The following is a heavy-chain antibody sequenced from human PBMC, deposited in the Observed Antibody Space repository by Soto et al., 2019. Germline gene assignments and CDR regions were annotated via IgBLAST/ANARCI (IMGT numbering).Heavy chain of an antibody. D-gene: IGHD5-12*01. V-gene: IGHV3-23*01. CDR3: AKGGIVATLPFDY. J-gene: IGHJ4*02. Sequence: EVQLLESGGGLVQPGGSLRLSCAASGFTFSSYAMSWVRQAPGKGLEWVSAISGSGGSTHYADSVKGRFTISRDNSKDTLYLQMNSLRVEDTAVYYCAKGGIVATLPFDYWGQGTLVTVS. CDR2: ISGSGGST. CDR1: GFTFSSYA.